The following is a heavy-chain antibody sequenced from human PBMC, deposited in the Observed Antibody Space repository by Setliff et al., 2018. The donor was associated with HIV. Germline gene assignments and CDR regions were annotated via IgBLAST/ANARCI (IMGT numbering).Heavy chain of an antibody. D-gene: IGHD2-21*02. CDR3: ARRRTGSTSVTGMDV. CDR1: GFTFSSYG. Sequence: GESLKISCAASGFTFSSYGMHWVRQAPGKGLEWVAVIWYHGSSKYYGDSVKGRFTISRDNAKNSLCLQMTSLRAEDTAVYYCARRRTGSTSVTGMDVWGQGTTVTVSS. V-gene: IGHV3-33*01. J-gene: IGHJ6*02. CDR2: IWYHGSSK.